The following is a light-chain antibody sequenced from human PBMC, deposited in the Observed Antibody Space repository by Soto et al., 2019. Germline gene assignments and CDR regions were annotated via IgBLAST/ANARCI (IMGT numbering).Light chain of an antibody. J-gene: IGLJ2*01. CDR1: SSNIGNNY. CDR3: GTWDSSLSAVV. V-gene: IGLV1-51*01. Sequence: QSVLTQPPSVSAAPGQKVTISCSGSSSNIGNNYVSWYQQLPGTAHKLLIYDNIKRPSGIPDRFSGSKSGTSATLGITGLQTGDEGDYYCGTWDSSLSAVVFGGGTKLTVL. CDR2: DNI.